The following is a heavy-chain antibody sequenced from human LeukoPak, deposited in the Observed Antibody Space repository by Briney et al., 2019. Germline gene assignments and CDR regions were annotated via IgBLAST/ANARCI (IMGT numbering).Heavy chain of an antibody. CDR3: AKDTLNLAVTAVGIFDY. D-gene: IGHD2-21*02. Sequence: PGRSLRLSCAASGFTFSSYGMHWVRQAPGKGLEWVAVISYDGSNTYYADSVKGRFTISRDNSKNTLYLQMNSLRAEDTAVYYCAKDTLNLAVTAVGIFDYWGQGTLVTVSS. V-gene: IGHV3-30*18. CDR1: GFTFSSYG. CDR2: ISYDGSNT. J-gene: IGHJ4*02.